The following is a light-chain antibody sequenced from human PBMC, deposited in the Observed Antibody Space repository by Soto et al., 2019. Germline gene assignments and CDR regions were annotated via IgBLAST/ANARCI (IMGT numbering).Light chain of an antibody. CDR3: CSYTRRSTRV. CDR1: SSDVGGYNY. V-gene: IGLV2-14*01. J-gene: IGLJ2*01. Sequence: QSALTQPASVSGSPGQSITISCTGTSSDVGGYNYVSWYQQHPGKAPKLMIYEVSNRPSGVSNRFSGSKSGNTASLTISGLQAEDEADYYCCSYTRRSTRVFGGGTQLTVL. CDR2: EVS.